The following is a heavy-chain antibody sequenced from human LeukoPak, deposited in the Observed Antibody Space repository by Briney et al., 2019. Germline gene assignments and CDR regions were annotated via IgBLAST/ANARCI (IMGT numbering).Heavy chain of an antibody. Sequence: SETLSLSCTVSGGSISSYYLHWIRQPPGTGLEWVGCFYYAGDAHYNPSLKSRVTVSLDTSKTPFSLQLTSVTAADTAVYYCARDRGGAADFDWFDPWGQGILVTVSS. V-gene: IGHV4-59*12. CDR1: GGSISSYY. D-gene: IGHD6-25*01. J-gene: IGHJ5*02. CDR3: ARDRGGAADFDWFDP. CDR2: FYYAGDA.